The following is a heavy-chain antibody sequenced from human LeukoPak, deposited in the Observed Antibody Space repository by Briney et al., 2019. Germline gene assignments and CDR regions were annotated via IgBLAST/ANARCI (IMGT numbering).Heavy chain of an antibody. CDR3: AREAARRSRYYFDY. J-gene: IGHJ4*02. CDR1: GGSFSGYY. D-gene: IGHD6-6*01. Sequence: PSETLSLTCAVYGGSFSGYYWSWIRQPPGKGLEWIGEINHSGSTNYNPSLKSRVTISVDTSKNQFSLKLSSVTAADTAVYYCAREAARRSRYYFDYWGQGTLVTVSS. CDR2: INHSGST. V-gene: IGHV4-34*01.